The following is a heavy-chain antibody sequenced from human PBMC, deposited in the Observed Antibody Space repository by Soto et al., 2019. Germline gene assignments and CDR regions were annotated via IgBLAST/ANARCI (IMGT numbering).Heavy chain of an antibody. J-gene: IGHJ6*02. CDR2: ISYDGSNK. V-gene: IGHV3-30*18. CDR3: AKDRDSSSWYRNYYYYGMDV. CDR1: GFTFSSYG. D-gene: IGHD6-13*01. Sequence: GGSLRLSCAASGFTFSSYGMHWVRQAPGKGLEWVAVISYDGSNKYYADSVKGRFTISRDNSKNTLYLQMNSLRAEDTAVYYCAKDRDSSSWYRNYYYYGMDVWGQGTTVTVSS.